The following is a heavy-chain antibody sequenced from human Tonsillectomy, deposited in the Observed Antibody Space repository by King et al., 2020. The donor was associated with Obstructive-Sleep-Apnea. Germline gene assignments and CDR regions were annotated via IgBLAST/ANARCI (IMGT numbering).Heavy chain of an antibody. Sequence: VQLVESGGGVVQPGGSLRLSCAASGFTFSSYGMHWVRQAPGKGLEWVAFVRYDGTNDYYAAALKVRFTISRDNSKNTLYLQMSSLRAEDTAVYYCAKDLVTLSHPYYYYYALDVWGQGTTVTVSS. CDR3: AKDLVTLSHPYYYYYALDV. J-gene: IGHJ6*02. CDR2: VRYDGTND. V-gene: IGHV3-30*02. CDR1: GFTFSSYG. D-gene: IGHD4-23*01.